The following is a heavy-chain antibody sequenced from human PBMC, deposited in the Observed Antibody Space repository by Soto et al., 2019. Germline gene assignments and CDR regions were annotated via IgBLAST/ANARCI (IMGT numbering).Heavy chain of an antibody. D-gene: IGHD2-21*02. Sequence: SETLSLTCIVSGESISSSSYYWGWIRQPPGKGLEWIGSIYYSGRTCYNPSFKSRVTISIDTSKNQFSLKLSSVTATDTAVYYCARQRTTVVTQAYFDHWGQGALVTVSS. J-gene: IGHJ4*02. CDR1: GESISSSSYY. CDR2: IYYSGRT. V-gene: IGHV4-39*01. CDR3: ARQRTTVVTQAYFDH.